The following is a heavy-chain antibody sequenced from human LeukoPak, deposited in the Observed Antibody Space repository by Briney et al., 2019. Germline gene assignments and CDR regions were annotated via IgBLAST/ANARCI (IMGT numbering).Heavy chain of an antibody. D-gene: IGHD6-19*01. CDR3: SNGRTSSGTLQHDY. Sequence: GGSLRLSCAASGFTVSSNYMSWVRQAPGKGLEWVSVIYSGGSTYYADSVKGRFTISRDNSKNTLYLQMNSLRAEDTALYYCSNGRTSSGTLQHDYWGQGTLVTVSS. CDR2: IYSGGST. V-gene: IGHV3-66*01. CDR1: GFTVSSNY. J-gene: IGHJ4*02.